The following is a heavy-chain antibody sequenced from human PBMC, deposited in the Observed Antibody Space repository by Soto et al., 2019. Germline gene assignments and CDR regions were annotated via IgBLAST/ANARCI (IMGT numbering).Heavy chain of an antibody. CDR3: AKDKNAIVTEYYYYYMDV. CDR1: GFTFSSYA. D-gene: IGHD1-26*01. V-gene: IGHV3-23*01. J-gene: IGHJ6*03. Sequence: GGSLRLSCAASGFTFSSYAMSWVRQAPGKGLEWVSAISGSGGSTYYADSVKGRFTISRDNSKNTLYLQMNSLRAEDTAVYYCAKDKNAIVTEYYYYYMDVWGKGTTVTVSS. CDR2: ISGSGGST.